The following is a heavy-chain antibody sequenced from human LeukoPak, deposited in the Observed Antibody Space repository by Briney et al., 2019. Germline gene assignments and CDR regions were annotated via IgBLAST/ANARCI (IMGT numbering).Heavy chain of an antibody. D-gene: IGHD5-12*01. CDR3: AKEDGDIDYYFDY. CDR1: GFTFSSYE. V-gene: IGHV3-30*02. J-gene: IGHJ4*02. CDR2: IRYDGSNK. Sequence: PGGSLRLSCAASGFTFSSYEMNWVRQAPGKGLEWVAFIRYDGSNKYYADSVKGRFTISRDNSKNTLYLQMNSLRAEDTAVYYCAKEDGDIDYYFDYWGQGTLVTVSS.